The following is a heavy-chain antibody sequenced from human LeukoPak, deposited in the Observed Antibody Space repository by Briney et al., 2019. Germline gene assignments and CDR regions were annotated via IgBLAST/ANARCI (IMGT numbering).Heavy chain of an antibody. J-gene: IGHJ4*02. CDR2: IYHSGNT. CDR3: ASTRRAAVAGRFDS. D-gene: IGHD6-19*01. V-gene: IGHV4-4*09. Sequence: NGSETLSLTCTVSGPSMSINYWSWIRQPPGEGLEWIGYIYHSGNTNYSPSLESRVTMSVDESKNQFSLRVHFVSAADTAVYYCASTRRAAVAGRFDSWGQGTLVTVSS. CDR1: GPSMSINY.